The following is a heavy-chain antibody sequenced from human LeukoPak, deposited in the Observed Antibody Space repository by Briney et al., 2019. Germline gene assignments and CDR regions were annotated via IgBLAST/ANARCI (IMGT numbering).Heavy chain of an antibody. V-gene: IGHV4-59*01. CDR3: ARVYGSGSYGGMDV. CDR2: IYYSGST. CDR1: GGSIISYY. Sequence: SETLSLTCTDSGGSIISYYWSWIWQPPGKGLEWIGYIYYSGSTNYNPSLKSRVTISVDTSKNQFSLKLSSVTAADTAVYYCARVYGSGSYGGMDVWGQGTTVTVSS. D-gene: IGHD3-10*01. J-gene: IGHJ6*02.